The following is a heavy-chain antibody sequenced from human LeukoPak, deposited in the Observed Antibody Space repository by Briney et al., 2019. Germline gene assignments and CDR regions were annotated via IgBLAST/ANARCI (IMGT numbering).Heavy chain of an antibody. V-gene: IGHV1-46*01. CDR2: INPSGGST. D-gene: IGHD1-7*01. CDR1: GYTFTSYY. J-gene: IGHJ4*02. Sequence: GASVKVSCKASGYTFTSYYMHWVRHAPGQGLELVGIINPSGGSTSYAQKFQGRVTMTRDMSTSTVYMELSSLRYEDTAVYYCGRRTQTLTGTIDYWGQGTLVTVSS. CDR3: GRRTQTLTGTIDY.